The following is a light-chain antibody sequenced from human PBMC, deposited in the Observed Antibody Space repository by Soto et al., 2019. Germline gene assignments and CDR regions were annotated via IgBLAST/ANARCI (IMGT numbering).Light chain of an antibody. Sequence: QSALTQPASVSGSPGQSITISCTGTSSDVGGYNYVSWYQQHPGKAPNLMIYEVSNRPSGVSNRFSGSKSGTTASLTISGLEAEDEADYYCSSYTSSSTRVFGGGTKLTVL. CDR1: SSDVGGYNY. V-gene: IGLV2-14*01. CDR3: SSYTSSSTRV. J-gene: IGLJ3*02. CDR2: EVS.